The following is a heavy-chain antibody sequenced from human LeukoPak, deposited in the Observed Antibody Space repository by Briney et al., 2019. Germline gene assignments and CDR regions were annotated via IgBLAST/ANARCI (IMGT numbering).Heavy chain of an antibody. Sequence: SETLSLTCTVSGGSISSGSNYWSWIRQPAGKGLEWIGRIYTSGTTYYNPSLKSRVTISIDTSKNQFSLKVTSVTAADTALYYCARDFDSWGQGILVTASS. CDR3: ARDFDS. CDR2: IYTSGTT. V-gene: IGHV4-61*02. CDR1: GGSISSGSNY. J-gene: IGHJ4*02.